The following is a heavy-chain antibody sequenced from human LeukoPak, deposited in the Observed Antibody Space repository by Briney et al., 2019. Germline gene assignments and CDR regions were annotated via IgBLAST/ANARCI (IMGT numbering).Heavy chain of an antibody. CDR2: ISASGSAT. V-gene: IGHV3-23*01. CDR1: GFIFSNYG. D-gene: IGHD3-9*01. J-gene: IGHJ6*02. Sequence: GGSLRLSCAASGFIFSNYGMNWVRQAPGKGLEWVAAISASGSATSYADSVRGRFTISRDNSKSTTYLQMNSLRAEDTAVFYCAVDISNYCYGMDVWGQGTTVTVSS. CDR3: AVDISNYCYGMDV.